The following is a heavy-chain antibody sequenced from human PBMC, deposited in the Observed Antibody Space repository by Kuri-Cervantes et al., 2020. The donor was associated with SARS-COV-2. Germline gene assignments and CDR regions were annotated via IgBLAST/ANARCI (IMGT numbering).Heavy chain of an antibody. CDR1: GFTFSSYW. D-gene: IGHD2-8*01. Sequence: GESLKISCAASGFTFSSYWMHWVRQAPGKGLVWVSRINSDGSSTSYADSVKGRFTISRDNTKNTLYLQRKSLRSGDTAMYYCAKDRDGVQDVWGQGTLVTVSS. J-gene: IGHJ4*02. CDR3: AKDRDGVQDV. CDR2: INSDGSST. V-gene: IGHV3-74*01.